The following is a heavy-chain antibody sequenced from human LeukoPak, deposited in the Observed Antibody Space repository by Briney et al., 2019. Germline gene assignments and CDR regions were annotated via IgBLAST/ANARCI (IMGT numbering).Heavy chain of an antibody. CDR1: GGSISSYY. Sequence: PAETLSLTCTVSGGSISSYYWSWIRQPAGKGLEWIGRIYTSGSTNYNTSLKSRVTMSVATSKNRFSLNLSSVTAADTAVYYCARDLYCSGGSCLIGHNWFDPWGQGTLVTVSS. CDR3: ARDLYCSGGSCLIGHNWFDP. J-gene: IGHJ5*02. D-gene: IGHD2-15*01. V-gene: IGHV4-4*07. CDR2: IYTSGST.